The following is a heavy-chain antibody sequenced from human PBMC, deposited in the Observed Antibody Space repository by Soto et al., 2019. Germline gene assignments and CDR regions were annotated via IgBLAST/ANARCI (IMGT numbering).Heavy chain of an antibody. J-gene: IGHJ3*02. D-gene: IGHD3-16*01. CDR1: GGSISSYY. CDR2: IYYSGST. CDR3: ARRWGSAFDI. Sequence: QVQLQESGPGLVKPSETLSLTCTVSGGSISSYYWSWIRQPPGKGLEWIGYIYYSGSTNYNPSLKSRVTISVDTSKNQFSLKLSSVTAADTAVYYCARRWGSAFDIWGQWTMVTVSS. V-gene: IGHV4-59*01.